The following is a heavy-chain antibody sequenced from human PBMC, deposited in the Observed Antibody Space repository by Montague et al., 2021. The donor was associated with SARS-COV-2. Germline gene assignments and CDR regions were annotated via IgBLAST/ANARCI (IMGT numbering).Heavy chain of an antibody. CDR3: ARSLVPSGTYYLPY. Sequence: NTYSPSFKSRVTISIDTPKNHFSLKLSSVTAADTAVYYCARSLVPSGTYYLPYWGQGTLVSGSS. D-gene: IGHD3-10*01. J-gene: IGHJ4*02. V-gene: IGHV4-59*01. CDR2: N.